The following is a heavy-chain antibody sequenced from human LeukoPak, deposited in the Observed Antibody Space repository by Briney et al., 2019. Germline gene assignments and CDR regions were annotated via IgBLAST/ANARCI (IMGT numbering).Heavy chain of an antibody. CDR1: GGSISPYF. Sequence: PSETLSLTCIVSGGSISPYFWSWIRQPPGKGLEWIGYISYTGSTNYNPSLKSRVTISVDTSKNQFSLQLTSVTAADTAVYYCARDDYRGVTNFDPWGQGTLVTVSS. CDR2: ISYTGST. D-gene: IGHD3-10*01. J-gene: IGHJ5*02. V-gene: IGHV4-59*01. CDR3: ARDDYRGVTNFDP.